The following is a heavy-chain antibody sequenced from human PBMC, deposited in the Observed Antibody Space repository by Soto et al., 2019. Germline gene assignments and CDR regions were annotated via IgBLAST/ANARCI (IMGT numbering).Heavy chain of an antibody. CDR2: IYNNGNT. D-gene: IGHD5-18*01. Sequence: QVQLQESGPGLVQPSQTLSLTCTLPGGSISSGGYYWSWIRQHPAKGLEWIGYIYNNGNTYYIPSLKGRVSISVDTSKDEFSLKVYSVTSADTAVYYCGRGPRMDTATGYFVSWGKGTLVTVSS. J-gene: IGHJ4*02. CDR1: GGSISSGGYY. CDR3: GRGPRMDTATGYFVS. V-gene: IGHV4-31*03.